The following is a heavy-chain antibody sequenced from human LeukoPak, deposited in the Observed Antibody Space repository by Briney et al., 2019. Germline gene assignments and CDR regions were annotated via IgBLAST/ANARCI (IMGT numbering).Heavy chain of an antibody. J-gene: IGHJ5*02. CDR3: ANVGYCSGGSCYSGWFDP. CDR1: GGSFSGYY. D-gene: IGHD2-15*01. Sequence: SSETLSLTCAVYGGSFSGYYWSWIRQPPGKGLEWIGEINHSGSTNYNLSLKSRVTISVDTSKNQFSLKLSSVTAADTAVYYCANVGYCSGGSCYSGWFDPWGQGTLVTVSS. CDR2: INHSGST. V-gene: IGHV4-34*01.